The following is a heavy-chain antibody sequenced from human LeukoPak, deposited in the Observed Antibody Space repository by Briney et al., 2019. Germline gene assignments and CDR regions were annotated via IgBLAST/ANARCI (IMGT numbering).Heavy chain of an antibody. CDR1: GVTFSSYS. CDR2: MSSSSSYI. CDR3: ARDQVPVVVGAMVEPFDY. Sequence: GGSLRLSCAASGVTFSSYSMNWVRQAPGKGLEWVSSMSSSSSYIYYADSVKGRFTISRDNAKNSLSLQMNSLRAEDTAVYYCARDQVPVVVGAMVEPFDYWGQGTLVTVSS. D-gene: IGHD1-26*01. V-gene: IGHV3-21*01. J-gene: IGHJ4*02.